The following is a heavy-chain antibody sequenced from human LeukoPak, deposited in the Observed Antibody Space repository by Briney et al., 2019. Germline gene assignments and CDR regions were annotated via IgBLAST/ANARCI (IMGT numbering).Heavy chain of an antibody. J-gene: IGHJ4*02. V-gene: IGHV4-4*07. D-gene: IGHD6-13*01. CDR1: GDSISSSY. Sequence: SETLSLTCTVSGDSISSSYWGWIRQPAGKGLEWIGRIHTSGSTYYSPSLKSRVTMSVDTSTNQFSLKLSSVTAADTAMYYCARGEVAAGVDYWGQGTLVTVSS. CDR3: ARGEVAAGVDY. CDR2: IHTSGST.